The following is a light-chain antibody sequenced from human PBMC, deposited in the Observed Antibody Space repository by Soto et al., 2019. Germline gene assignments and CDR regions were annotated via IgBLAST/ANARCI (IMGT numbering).Light chain of an antibody. CDR1: QSVSTN. CDR3: QHYGRGSPIA. CDR2: GAS. Sequence: EIVLTQSPGSLSLCPVEGATLSCRASQSVSTNVAWYQQRPGQPPKLLIFGASSRATGIPARFSGSGSGTDFTLIINRLQPEDFALYFCQHYGRGSPIAFGLGTRLEI. J-gene: IGKJ5*01. V-gene: IGKV3-20*01.